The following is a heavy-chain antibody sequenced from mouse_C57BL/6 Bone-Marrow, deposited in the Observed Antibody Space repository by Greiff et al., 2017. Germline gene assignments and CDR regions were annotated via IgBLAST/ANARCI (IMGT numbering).Heavy chain of an antibody. J-gene: IGHJ2*01. Sequence: DVKLQESGAELVRPGASVKLSCTASGFNIKDDYMHWVKQRPEQGLEWIGWIDPENGDTEYASKFQGKATITADTSSNTAYLQLRSLTSEDTAVYFCTNSNYVFDYWGQGTTLTVSS. CDR2: IDPENGDT. V-gene: IGHV14-4*01. CDR1: GFNIKDDY. CDR3: TNSNYVFDY. D-gene: IGHD2-5*01.